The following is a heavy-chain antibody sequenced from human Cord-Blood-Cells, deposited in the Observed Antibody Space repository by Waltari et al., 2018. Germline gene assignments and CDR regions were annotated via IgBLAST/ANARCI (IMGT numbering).Heavy chain of an antibody. CDR2: INHSGST. Sequence: QVQLQQWGAGLLKPSETLSLTCAVYGGSFSGYYWSWIRQPPGKGLEGIGEINHSGSTNHNPSLKSIVTTSVDTSKNQCSLKLSSVTAADTAVYYCARGAYYGSGSYYAYYYYGMDVWGQGTTVTVSS. CDR1: GGSFSGYY. CDR3: ARGAYYGSGSYYAYYYYGMDV. V-gene: IGHV4-34*01. D-gene: IGHD3-10*01. J-gene: IGHJ6*02.